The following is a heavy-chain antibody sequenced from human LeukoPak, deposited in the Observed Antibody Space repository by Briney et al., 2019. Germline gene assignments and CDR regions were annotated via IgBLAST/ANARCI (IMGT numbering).Heavy chain of an antibody. V-gene: IGHV3-33*01. D-gene: IGHD5-12*01. J-gene: IGHJ4*02. CDR2: IWYDGSNK. CDR3: ARGGSGYDFDF. CDR1: GFTFTSYG. Sequence: GRSLRLSCAASGFTFTSYGMHWVRQAPGKGLEWVAVIWYDGSNKYYVDSVKGRFTISRDNSKNTLYLQMNSLRAEDTAVYYCARGGSGYDFDFWGQGTLVTVPS.